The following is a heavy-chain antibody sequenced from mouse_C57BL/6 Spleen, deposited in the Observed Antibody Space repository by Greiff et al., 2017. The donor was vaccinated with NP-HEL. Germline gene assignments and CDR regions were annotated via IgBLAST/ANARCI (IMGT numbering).Heavy chain of an antibody. D-gene: IGHD1-1*01. J-gene: IGHJ1*03. Sequence: EVQLVESGGGLVKPGGSLKLSCAASGFTFSSYAMSWVRQTPEKRLEWVATISDGGSYTYYPDNVKGRFTISRDNAKNNLYLQMSHLKSEDTAMYYCARGGYYGSWYFDVWGTGTTVTVSS. CDR2: ISDGGSYT. CDR3: ARGGYYGSWYFDV. V-gene: IGHV5-4*01. CDR1: GFTFSSYA.